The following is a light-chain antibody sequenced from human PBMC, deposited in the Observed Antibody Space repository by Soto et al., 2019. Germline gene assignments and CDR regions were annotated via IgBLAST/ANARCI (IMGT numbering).Light chain of an antibody. Sequence: ELVLTQSPATLSVSPGERTTLSCRASQSISSNLAWFQQKPGQAPRLLMYSSSTRATGIPARFSGSGAGTEFTLTISSLQSEDFAVYYCQQFSNWPPITFGQGRRLEI. CDR3: QQFSNWPPIT. CDR1: QSISSN. V-gene: IGKV3-15*01. J-gene: IGKJ5*01. CDR2: SSS.